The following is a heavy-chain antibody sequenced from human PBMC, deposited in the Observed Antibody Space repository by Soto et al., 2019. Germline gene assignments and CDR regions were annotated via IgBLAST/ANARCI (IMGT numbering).Heavy chain of an antibody. CDR3: ARSHCSSTRCYPIAWWLGP. J-gene: IGHJ5*02. V-gene: IGHV1-69*13. Sequence: SVKVSCKASGGAVSSYAISWVRQAPGQGLEWMGGIIPIFGTANYAQKFQGRVTITADESTSTAYMELSSLRSEDTAVYYCARSHCSSTRCYPIAWWLGPWCQATLATVSS. CDR1: GGAVSSYA. CDR2: IIPIFGTA. D-gene: IGHD2-2*01.